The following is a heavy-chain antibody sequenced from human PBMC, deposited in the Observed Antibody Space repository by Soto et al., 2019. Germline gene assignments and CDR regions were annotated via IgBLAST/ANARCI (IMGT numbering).Heavy chain of an antibody. CDR3: ARFGDYEYFQH. CDR1: GFTFSSYG. CDR2: IWYDGSNK. D-gene: IGHD4-17*01. Sequence: GGSLRLSCAASGFTFSSYGMHWVRQAPGKGLEWVAVIWYDGSNKYYADSVKGRFTISRDNSKNTLYLQMNSLRAEDTAVYYCARFGDYEYFQHWGQGTLVTVSS. J-gene: IGHJ1*01. V-gene: IGHV3-33*01.